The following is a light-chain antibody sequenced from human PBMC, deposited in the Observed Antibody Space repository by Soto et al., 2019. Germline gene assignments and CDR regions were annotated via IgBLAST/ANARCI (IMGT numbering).Light chain of an antibody. CDR1: QGVSSSS. Sequence: EIVLAQSPGTLSLSPGERATRSCRASQGVSSSSLAWYQQKRGQAPRLLIHDASSRATGIPDRFSGSGSGTDFTLTISRLEPEDFAVYYCQQYGGSPRTFGQGTKVEVK. J-gene: IGKJ1*01. CDR2: DAS. CDR3: QQYGGSPRT. V-gene: IGKV3-20*01.